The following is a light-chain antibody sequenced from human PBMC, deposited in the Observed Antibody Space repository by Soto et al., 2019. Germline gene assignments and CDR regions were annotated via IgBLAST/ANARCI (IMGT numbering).Light chain of an antibody. J-gene: IGKJ1*01. V-gene: IGKV1-5*03. CDR2: KTS. CDR3: QYYNNYCWT. Sequence: DIQLTQSPSTLSASVGDRVTITCRASQSISSWLAWYQQKPGKAPKFLIYKTSNLESGVPSRFRGSGSGTEFTRTISSLQPDDFATYYCQYYNNYCWTFGQGTKVEIK. CDR1: QSISSW.